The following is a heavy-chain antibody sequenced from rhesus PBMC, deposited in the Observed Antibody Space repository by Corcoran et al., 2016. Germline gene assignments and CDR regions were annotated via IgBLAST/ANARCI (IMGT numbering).Heavy chain of an antibody. J-gene: IGHJ4*01. D-gene: IGHD3-16*01. Sequence: QLQLQESGPGLVKPSETLSLTCAVSVGSISSNSWNWIRQAPGKGLEWIGRISGSGENTDYNPSLKSRVTISTDTSKNQFSLKLRAVTAADTAVYYCATERAGDGSYPDYWGQGVLVTVSS. CDR1: VGSISSNS. CDR2: ISGSGENT. CDR3: ATERAGDGSYPDY. V-gene: IGHV4-173*01.